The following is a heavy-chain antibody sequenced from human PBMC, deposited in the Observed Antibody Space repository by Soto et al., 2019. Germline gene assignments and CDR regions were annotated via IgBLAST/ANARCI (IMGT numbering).Heavy chain of an antibody. CDR1: GFTFSSYA. CDR2: ISGSGGST. CDR3: ARGVDIVVVVAATPHYYYYMDV. J-gene: IGHJ6*03. Sequence: GGSLRLSCAASGFTFSSYAMSWVRQAPGKGLEWVSAISGSGGSTYYADSVKGRFTISRDNSKNTLYLQMNSLRAEDTAVYYCARGVDIVVVVAATPHYYYYMDVWGKGTTVTVSS. D-gene: IGHD2-15*01. V-gene: IGHV3-23*01.